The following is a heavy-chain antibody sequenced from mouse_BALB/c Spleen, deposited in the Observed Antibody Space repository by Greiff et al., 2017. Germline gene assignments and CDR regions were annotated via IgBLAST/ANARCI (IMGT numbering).Heavy chain of an antibody. Sequence: KQSGAELVKPGASVKLSCKASGYTFTSYWMHWVKQRHGQGLEWIGNIYPGSGSTNYDEKFKSKGTLTVDTSSSTAYMHLSSLTSEDSAVYYCTRSLIFYYFDYWGQGTTLTVSS. CDR2: IYPGSGST. V-gene: IGHV1S22*01. J-gene: IGHJ2*01. CDR1: GYTFTSYW. CDR3: TRSLIFYYFDY. D-gene: IGHD1-2*01.